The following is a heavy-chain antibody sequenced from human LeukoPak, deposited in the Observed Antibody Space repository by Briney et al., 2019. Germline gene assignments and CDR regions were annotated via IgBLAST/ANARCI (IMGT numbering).Heavy chain of an antibody. V-gene: IGHV3-48*02. J-gene: IGHJ4*02. CDR3: ARDRVVPAAKFDY. D-gene: IGHD2-2*01. CDR1: GFTFSTYN. Sequence: GGSLRLSCAASGFTFSTYNMNWVRQAPGKGLEWVSYISSSRTIYYADSVKGRFTISRDNAKNSLYLQMNSLRDEDTAVYYCARDRVVPAAKFDYWGQGTLVTVSS. CDR2: ISSSRTI.